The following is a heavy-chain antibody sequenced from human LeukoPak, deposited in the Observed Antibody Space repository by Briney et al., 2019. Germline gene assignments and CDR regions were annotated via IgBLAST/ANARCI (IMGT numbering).Heavy chain of an antibody. CDR1: GFSFGDYA. Sequence: AGGSLRLSCAASGFSFGDYAMHWVRQTPGKGLEWVSGISGSGGSTYYADSVKGRFTISRDNSKNTLYLQMNSLRAEDTAVYYCAKSSPYGLLGDRPFRRGYYFDYWGQGTLVTVSS. CDR3: AKSSPYGLLGDRPFRRGYYFDY. J-gene: IGHJ4*02. D-gene: IGHD3-10*02. V-gene: IGHV3-23*01. CDR2: ISGSGGST.